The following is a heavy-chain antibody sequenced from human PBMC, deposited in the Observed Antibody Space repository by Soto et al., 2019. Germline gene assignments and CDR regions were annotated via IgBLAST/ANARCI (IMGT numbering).Heavy chain of an antibody. CDR3: ARDVRPGIAARPCI. Sequence: PGESLKISCQGSGYSFANYWIAWVRQMPGKGLEWVGVIYPGDSDTRYSPSFRGQVTISADKSISHAYLQWSSLKASDTAMYYCARDVRPGIAARPCIWGQGTLGTVSS. J-gene: IGHJ4*02. D-gene: IGHD6-6*01. V-gene: IGHV5-51*01. CDR2: IYPGDSDT. CDR1: GYSFANYW.